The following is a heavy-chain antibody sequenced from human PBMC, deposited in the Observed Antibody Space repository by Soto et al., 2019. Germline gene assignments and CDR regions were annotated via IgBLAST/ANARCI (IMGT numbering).Heavy chain of an antibody. CDR3: ARAVAAAGPYYYYYMDV. CDR1: GGSISSGGYY. CDR2: IYYSGST. D-gene: IGHD6-13*01. V-gene: IGHV4-31*03. J-gene: IGHJ6*03. Sequence: PSETLSLTCTVSGGSISSGGYYWSWIRQHPGKGLEWIGYIYYSGSTYYNPPLKSRVTISVDTSKNQFSLKLSSVTAADTAVYYCARAVAAAGPYYYYYMDVWGKGTTVTVSS.